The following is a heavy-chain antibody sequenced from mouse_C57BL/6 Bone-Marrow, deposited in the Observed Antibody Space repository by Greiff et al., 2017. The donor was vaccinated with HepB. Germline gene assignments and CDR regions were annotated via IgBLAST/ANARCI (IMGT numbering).Heavy chain of an antibody. J-gene: IGHJ4*01. V-gene: IGHV1-69*01. CDR2: IDPSDSYT. CDR1: GYTFTSYW. Sequence: QVQLKQPGAELVMPGASVKLSCKASGYTFTSYWMHWVKQRPGQGLEWIGEIDPSDSYTNYNQKFKGKSTLTVDKSSSTAYMQLSSLTSEDSAVYYCAREGIYYAEYYAMDYWGQGTSVTASS. CDR3: AREGIYYAEYYAMDY. D-gene: IGHD2-1*01.